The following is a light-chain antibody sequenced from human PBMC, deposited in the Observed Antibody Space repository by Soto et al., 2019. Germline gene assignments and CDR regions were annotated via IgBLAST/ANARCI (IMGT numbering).Light chain of an antibody. CDR1: SSNIGSDY. J-gene: IGLJ2*01. Sequence: VLTQPPSASGTPGQRVTISCSGSSSNIGSDYVYWYQQLPGTAPKLLIYKNNQRPSGVPDRFSGSKSGTSASLAISGLRSEDEADYYCAAWDDSLVFGGGTKLTVL. CDR2: KNN. CDR3: AAWDDSLV. V-gene: IGLV1-47*01.